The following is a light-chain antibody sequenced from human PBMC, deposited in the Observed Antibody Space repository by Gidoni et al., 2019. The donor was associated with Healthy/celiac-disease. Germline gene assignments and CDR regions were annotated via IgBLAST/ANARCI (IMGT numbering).Light chain of an antibody. CDR2: GAS. V-gene: IGKV3-15*01. J-gene: IGKJ4*01. CDR1: QRGSSN. CDR3: QQYNNWPLT. Sequence: VMTQSPATLSLYPGESATLSCRASQRGSSNLAWYTQKPGQTPRLLIYGASTRATGIPARFSGSGSGTEFTLTISSLQSEDYAVYYCQQYNNWPLTFXGXTKVEIK.